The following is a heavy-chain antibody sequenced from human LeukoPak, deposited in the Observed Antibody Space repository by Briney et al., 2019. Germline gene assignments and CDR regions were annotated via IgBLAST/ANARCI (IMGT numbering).Heavy chain of an antibody. CDR2: IYHSGST. D-gene: IGHD5-18*01. CDR1: GYSISSGYY. V-gene: IGHV4-38-2*02. Sequence: ASETLSLTCSVSGYSISSGYYWGWIRQPPGKGLEWIGSIYHSGSTYYNPSLKSRVTISVDTSKNQFSLELSSVTAADTAVYYCARDWDIAMYLDYWGQGILVTVSS. J-gene: IGHJ4*02. CDR3: ARDWDIAMYLDY.